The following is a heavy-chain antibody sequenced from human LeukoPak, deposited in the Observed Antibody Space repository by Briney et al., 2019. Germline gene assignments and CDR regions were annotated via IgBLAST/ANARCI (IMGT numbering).Heavy chain of an antibody. CDR3: AASGSFYRLDY. Sequence: PGGSLRLSCAASGFTFSSYAMSWVRQAPGKGLEWASSISDSGSSTYYADSVKGRFTISRDNSKNTLYLQMNRLTAEDTAVYYCAASGSFYRLDYWGQGTLVTVSS. CDR1: GFTFSSYA. V-gene: IGHV3-23*01. D-gene: IGHD3-10*01. J-gene: IGHJ4*02. CDR2: ISDSGSST.